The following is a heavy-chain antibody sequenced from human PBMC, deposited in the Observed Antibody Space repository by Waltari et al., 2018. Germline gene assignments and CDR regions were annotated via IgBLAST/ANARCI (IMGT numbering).Heavy chain of an antibody. D-gene: IGHD6-13*01. CDR2: IYHSGST. J-gene: IGHJ4*02. V-gene: IGHV4-4*02. CDR3: AGAEEGIAAAFDY. Sequence: QVQLQESGPGLVKPSGPLALTCAVYGGSISSSNWWSWVRQPPGKGLEWIGEIYHSGSTNYNPSLKSRVTISVDKSKNQFSLKLSSVTAADTAVYYCAGAEEGIAAAFDYWGQGTLVTVSS. CDR1: GGSISSSNW.